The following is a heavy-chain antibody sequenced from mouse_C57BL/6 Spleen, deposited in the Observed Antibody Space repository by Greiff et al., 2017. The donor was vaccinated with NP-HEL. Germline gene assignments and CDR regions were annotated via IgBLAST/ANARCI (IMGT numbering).Heavy chain of an antibody. CDR2: ISYDGSN. CDR3: ARSLPGYFDV. V-gene: IGHV3-6*01. J-gene: IGHJ1*03. Sequence: EVKLQESGPGLVKPSQSLSLTCSVTGYSITSGYYWNWIRQFPGNKLEWMGYISYDGSNNYNPSLKNRISITRDTSKNQFFLKLNSVTTEDTATYYCARSLPGYFDVWGTGTTVTVSS. CDR1: GYSITSGYY.